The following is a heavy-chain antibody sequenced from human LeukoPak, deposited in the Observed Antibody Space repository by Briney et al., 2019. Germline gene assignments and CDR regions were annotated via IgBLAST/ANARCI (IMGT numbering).Heavy chain of an antibody. Sequence: GGSLRLSCAASGFTFSSYGMHWVRQAPGKGLEWVAFIRYDGSNKYYADSVKGRFTVSRDNSKNTLFLQMNSLRAEDTALYYCAKDVKGYDFWSGGRNYFDFWGQGTLVTVSS. J-gene: IGHJ4*02. CDR2: IRYDGSNK. D-gene: IGHD3-3*01. CDR3: AKDVKGYDFWSGGRNYFDF. CDR1: GFTFSSYG. V-gene: IGHV3-30*02.